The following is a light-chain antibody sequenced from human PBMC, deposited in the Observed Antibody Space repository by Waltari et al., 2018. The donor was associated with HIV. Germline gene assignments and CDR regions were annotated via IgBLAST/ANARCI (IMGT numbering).Light chain of an antibody. V-gene: IGLV3-1*01. Sequence: SFELTQPPSLSVSPGQTANISCSGEKMGEKYVSWYQQKSGQSPVVVIFQDKRRPSGISERFSVSNSGNTATLTISGTQPIDEADYYCQAWDRTTGVFGTGTKLTVL. CDR1: KMGEKY. CDR3: QAWDRTTGV. CDR2: QDK. J-gene: IGLJ1*01.